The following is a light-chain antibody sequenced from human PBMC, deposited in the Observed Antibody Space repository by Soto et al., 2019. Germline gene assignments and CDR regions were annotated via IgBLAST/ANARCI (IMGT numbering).Light chain of an antibody. CDR3: SSYTSIITVV. V-gene: IGLV2-14*01. Sequence: QSALTQPASVSGSPGQSITISCTGTSSDVGGYNYVSWYQHHPGKAPKLLIYDVNNRPSVVSDRFSGSKSGNTASLTISGLQTEDEADYYCSSYTSIITVVFGGGTKLTVL. CDR1: SSDVGGYNY. J-gene: IGLJ2*01. CDR2: DVN.